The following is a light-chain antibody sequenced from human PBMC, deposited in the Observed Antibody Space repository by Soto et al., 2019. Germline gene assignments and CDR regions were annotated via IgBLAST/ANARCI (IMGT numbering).Light chain of an antibody. CDR3: CSYAGGTSVV. V-gene: IGLV2-23*01. CDR2: EDV. CDR1: SSAVGTYKL. J-gene: IGLJ2*01. Sequence: QSALTQPASVSGSLGQSITISCTGTSSAVGTYKLVSWYQQHPGKAPQLVIFEDVERPSGVSNRFSGSKSGNTASLTISGLQTEDEADYYCCSYAGGTSVVFGGGTQLTVL.